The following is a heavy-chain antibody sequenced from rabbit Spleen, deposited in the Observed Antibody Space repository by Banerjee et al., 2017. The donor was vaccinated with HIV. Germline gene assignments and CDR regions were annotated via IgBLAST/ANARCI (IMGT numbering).Heavy chain of an antibody. CDR1: GFSFGDRDV. D-gene: IGHD1-1*01. V-gene: IGHV1S45*01. CDR3: ARDLVGVIGWNFYL. J-gene: IGHJ4*01. Sequence: QEQLVESGGGLVQPEGSLTLTCKASGFSFGDRDVMCWVRQAPGKGLEWIACINAATAKPDYATGAKGRFTISRTSSTTVTLRMTSLTAADTATYFCARDLVGVIGWNFYLWGPGTLVTVS. CDR2: INAATAKP.